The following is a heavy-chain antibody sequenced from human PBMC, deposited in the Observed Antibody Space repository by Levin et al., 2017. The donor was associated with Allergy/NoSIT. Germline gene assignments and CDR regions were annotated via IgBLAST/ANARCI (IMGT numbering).Heavy chain of an antibody. J-gene: IGHJ2*01. CDR3: ASAPRRTMRYFDR. D-gene: IGHD1/OR15-1a*01. Sequence: GGSLRLSCAASGFTVSSNYMSWVRQAPGKGLEWVSVIYSGGSTYYADYVMGRFTISRDNSKNTLYLQMNSLRAEDTAVYYCASAPRRTMRYFDRWGRGTLVTVSS. CDR2: IYSGGST. CDR1: GFTVSSNY. V-gene: IGHV3-66*02.